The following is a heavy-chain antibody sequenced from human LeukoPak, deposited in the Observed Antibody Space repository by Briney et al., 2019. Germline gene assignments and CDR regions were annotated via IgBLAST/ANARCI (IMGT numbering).Heavy chain of an antibody. D-gene: IGHD6-19*01. CDR1: GGSISSSNW. J-gene: IGHJ3*02. Sequence: PSGTLSLTCAVPGGSISSSNWWSWVRQPPGKGLEWIGEIYHSGSTNYDPSLKSRVTISVDKSKNQFSLKLSSVTAADTAVYYCARDMRPRVYHHSSGWYEDAFDIWGQGTMVTVSS. CDR2: IYHSGST. CDR3: ARDMRPRVYHHSSGWYEDAFDI. V-gene: IGHV4-4*02.